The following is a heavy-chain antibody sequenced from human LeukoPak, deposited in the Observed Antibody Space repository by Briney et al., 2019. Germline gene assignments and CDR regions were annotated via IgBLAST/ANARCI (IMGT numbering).Heavy chain of an antibody. Sequence: GGSLRLSCVASGFTFSSHWMHWVSQGPGKGLVWVSRIKSDGRSTNYADSVKGRFTISRDNAKNTLYLQMNSLRAEDTAVYYCARGGSPPEALGDTFDIWGQGTMVTVSS. V-gene: IGHV3-74*01. CDR2: IKSDGRST. CDR3: ARGGSPPEALGDTFDI. CDR1: GFTFSSHW. D-gene: IGHD1-26*01. J-gene: IGHJ3*02.